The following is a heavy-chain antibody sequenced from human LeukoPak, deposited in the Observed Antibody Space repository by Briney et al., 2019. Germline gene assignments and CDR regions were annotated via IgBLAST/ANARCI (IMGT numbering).Heavy chain of an antibody. D-gene: IGHD3-10*01. CDR3: ARGDMVRGVIPIFDY. CDR1: GGSISNYY. J-gene: IGHJ4*02. V-gene: IGHV4-59*01. CDR2: IYYSGST. Sequence: SETLSLTCTVSGGSISNYYWSWIRQPPGKGLEWIGYIYYSGSTNYNPSLKSRVTISVDTSKNQFSLKLSSVTAADTAVYYCARGDMVRGVIPIFDYWGQGTLVTVSS.